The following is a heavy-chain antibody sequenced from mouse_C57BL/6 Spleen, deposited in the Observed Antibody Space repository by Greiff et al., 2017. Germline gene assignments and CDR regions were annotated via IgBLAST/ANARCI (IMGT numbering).Heavy chain of an antibody. CDR2: IYPGSGST. CDR3: ARRGYGSSYAWFAY. CDR1: GYTFTSYW. V-gene: IGHV1-55*01. J-gene: IGHJ3*01. D-gene: IGHD1-1*01. Sequence: VQLQQPGAELVKPGASVKMSCKASGYTFTSYWITWVKQRPGQGLAWIGDIYPGSGSTNYNEKFKSKATLTVDTSSSTAYMQLSSLTSEDSAVYYCARRGYGSSYAWFAYWGQGTLVTVSA.